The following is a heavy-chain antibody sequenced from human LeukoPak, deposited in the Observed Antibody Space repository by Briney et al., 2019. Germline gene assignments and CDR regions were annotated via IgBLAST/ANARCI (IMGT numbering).Heavy chain of an antibody. D-gene: IGHD4-17*01. CDR2: IYYSGST. CDR3: ARRRSSWDAFDI. V-gene: IGHV4-39*01. Sequence: GSLRLSCAASGFTVSSNYMSWVRQPPGKGLEWIGSIYYSGSTYYNPSLKSRVTISVDTSKNQFSLKLSSVTAADTAVYYCARRRSSWDAFDIWGQGTMVTVSS. CDR1: GFTVSSNY. J-gene: IGHJ3*02.